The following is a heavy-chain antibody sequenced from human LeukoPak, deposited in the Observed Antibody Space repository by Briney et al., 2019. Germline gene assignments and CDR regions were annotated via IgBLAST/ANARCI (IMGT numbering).Heavy chain of an antibody. D-gene: IGHD1-26*01. V-gene: IGHV3-48*01. CDR3: ARDSSNLGYYYYYYGMDV. J-gene: IGHJ6*02. Sequence: GGSLRLSCAASGFTFSSYSMNWVRQAPGKGLEWVSYISSSSSTIYYADSVKGRFTISRDNAKNSLYLQMNSLRAEDTAVYYCARDSSNLGYYYYYYGMDVWGQGTTVTVSS. CDR2: ISSSSSTI. CDR1: GFTFSSYS.